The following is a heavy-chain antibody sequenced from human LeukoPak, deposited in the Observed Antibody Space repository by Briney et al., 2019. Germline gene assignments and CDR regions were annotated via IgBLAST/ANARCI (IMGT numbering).Heavy chain of an antibody. D-gene: IGHD2-8*01. V-gene: IGHV1-2*02. J-gene: IGHJ3*02. CDR2: FIPDSGNT. CDR1: GYTFTGYY. Sequence: ASVKVSCKASGYTFTGYYMHWVRQAPGQGLEWMGSFIPDSGNTNYAQNLQGRVTMTRDTSINTAYLDLRRLRSDDTAVYYCAIMGDTFDIWGQGTKVTVSS. CDR3: AIMGDTFDI.